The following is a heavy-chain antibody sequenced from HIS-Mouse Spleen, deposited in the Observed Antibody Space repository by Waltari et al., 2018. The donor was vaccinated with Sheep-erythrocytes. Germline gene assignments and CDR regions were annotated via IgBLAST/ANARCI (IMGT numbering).Heavy chain of an antibody. V-gene: IGHV4-39*07. CDR1: GGSISSSSYY. Sequence: QLQLQESGPGLVKPSETQSLTCTVSGGSISSSSYYWGWIRQPPGKGLEWIGSIYYSGSTYYNPSLKSRVTISVDTSKNQFSLKLSSVTAADTAVYYCARDEGTYYDFWSGYPPSYYFDYWGQGTLVTVSS. CDR3: ARDEGTYYDFWSGYPPSYYFDY. J-gene: IGHJ4*02. CDR2: IYYSGST. D-gene: IGHD3-3*01.